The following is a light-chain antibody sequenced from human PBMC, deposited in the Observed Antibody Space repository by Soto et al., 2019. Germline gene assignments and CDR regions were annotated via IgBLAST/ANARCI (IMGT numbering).Light chain of an antibody. J-gene: IGLJ3*02. CDR2: GNN. Sequence: QSVLTQTPSVSGAPGQRVTISCTGSSSDIGAGYDVHWYQQLPGTAPKLLIYGNNNRPSGVPDRFSGSKSGTSASLAITGLQAEDEADYHCAAWDDSLNGPVFGGGTKLTVL. CDR3: AAWDDSLNGPV. CDR1: SSDIGAGYD. V-gene: IGLV1-40*01.